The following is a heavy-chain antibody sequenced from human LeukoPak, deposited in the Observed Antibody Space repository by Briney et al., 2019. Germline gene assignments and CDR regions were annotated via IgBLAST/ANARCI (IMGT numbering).Heavy chain of an antibody. J-gene: IGHJ6*02. V-gene: IGHV4-59*08. Sequence: SETLSLTCTVSGGSISSYYWSWIRQPPGKGLEWIGYIYYSGSTHYNPSLKSRVTISVDTSKNQFSLKLSSVTAADTAVYYCARLGSSSWYVSYYYGMDVWGQGTTVTVSS. CDR2: IYYSGST. D-gene: IGHD6-13*01. CDR1: GGSISSYY. CDR3: ARLGSSSWYVSYYYGMDV.